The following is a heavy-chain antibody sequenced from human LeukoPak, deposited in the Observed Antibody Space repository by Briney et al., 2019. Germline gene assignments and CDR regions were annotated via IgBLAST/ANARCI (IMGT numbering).Heavy chain of an antibody. J-gene: IGHJ4*02. D-gene: IGHD4-17*01. Sequence: QPGGSLRLSCAASGFTFSSYGMHWVRQAPGKGLEWVAVIWYDGSNKYYADSVKGRFTISRDNSKNTLYLQMNSLRAEDTAVYYCARESTTVTPDDYWGQGTLVTVSS. CDR2: IWYDGSNK. V-gene: IGHV3-33*01. CDR1: GFTFSSYG. CDR3: ARESTTVTPDDY.